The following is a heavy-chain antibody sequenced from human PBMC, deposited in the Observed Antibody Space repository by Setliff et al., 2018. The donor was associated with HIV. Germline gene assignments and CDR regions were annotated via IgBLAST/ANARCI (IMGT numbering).Heavy chain of an antibody. D-gene: IGHD3-3*02. V-gene: IGHV3-7*01. J-gene: IGHJ6*03. CDR1: GFTFSSYW. CDR2: INQGGSEI. Sequence: GGSLRLSCAASGFTFSSYWMSWVRQAPGKGLEWVANINQGGSEIRYVDSVKGRFTISRDDAKNSVFLQMNSLRAEDTAVYYCARDGTTFLAAMDVWGKGTTVTVSS. CDR3: ARDGTTFLAAMDV.